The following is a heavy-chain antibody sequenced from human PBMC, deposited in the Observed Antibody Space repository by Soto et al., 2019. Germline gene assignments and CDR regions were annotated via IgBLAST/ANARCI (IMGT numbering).Heavy chain of an antibody. CDR1: GVSISSSNW. CDR3: ARAFGDPNDYDSSGYSLKDAFDM. D-gene: IGHD3-22*01. V-gene: IGHV4-4*02. J-gene: IGHJ3*02. CDR2: IYHSGST. Sequence: SETLSLTCAVSGVSISSSNWWSWVRQPPGKGLEWIGEIYHSGSTNYNPSLKSRVTISVDKSKNQFSLKLSSVTAADTAVYFCARAFGDPNDYDSSGYSLKDAFDMWGQGTMVTVSS.